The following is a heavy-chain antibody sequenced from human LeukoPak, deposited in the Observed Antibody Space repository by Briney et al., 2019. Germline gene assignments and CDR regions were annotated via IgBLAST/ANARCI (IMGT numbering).Heavy chain of an antibody. J-gene: IGHJ4*02. Sequence: PGRSLRLSCAASGFTFSSYGMHWVRQAPGKGLEWVAVISYDGSNKYYADSVKGRFTISRDNAKNSLYLQMNSLRAEDTAVYYCAKIYCSGGSCYPRDVDYWGQGTLVTVSS. D-gene: IGHD2-15*01. CDR2: ISYDGSNK. CDR1: GFTFSSYG. V-gene: IGHV3-30*18. CDR3: AKIYCSGGSCYPRDVDY.